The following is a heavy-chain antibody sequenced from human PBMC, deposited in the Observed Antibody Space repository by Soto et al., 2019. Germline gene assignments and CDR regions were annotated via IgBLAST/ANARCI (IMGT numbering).Heavy chain of an antibody. CDR3: AIQVVSGWSSVFDY. CDR1: GGTFSSYT. V-gene: IGHV1-69*02. CDR2: IIPILGIA. D-gene: IGHD6-19*01. Sequence: QVQLVQSGAEVKKPGSSVKVSCKASGGTFSSYTISWVRQAPGQGLEWMGRIIPILGIANYAQKFQGRVTITADKSTSTAYMELSSLRSEDTAVYYCAIQVVSGWSSVFDYWGQGTLVTVSS. J-gene: IGHJ4*02.